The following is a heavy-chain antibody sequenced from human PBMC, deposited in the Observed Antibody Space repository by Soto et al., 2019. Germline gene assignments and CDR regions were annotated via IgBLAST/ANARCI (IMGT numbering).Heavy chain of an antibody. CDR1: GFSFSTYA. J-gene: IGHJ4*02. Sequence: EVQLLESGGGLVQPGGSLRLSCAASGFSFSTYAMHWVRQAPGKGLEWVSAISGSGGSTYYAASVKGRFTISRDNSKSKLYLQMNSLRAEDTAVYYCAKVKFDFWDGYEYWGQGTLVTVSS. CDR3: AKVKFDFWDGYEY. D-gene: IGHD3-3*01. CDR2: ISGSGGST. V-gene: IGHV3-23*01.